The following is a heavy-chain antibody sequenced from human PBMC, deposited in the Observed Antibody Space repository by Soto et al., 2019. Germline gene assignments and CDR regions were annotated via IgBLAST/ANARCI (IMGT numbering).Heavy chain of an antibody. CDR1: GYTFSDYG. CDR2: ILCLNDRK. Sequence: QVHLVQSGAEVKTPGASVTISCKASGYTFSDYGIHWIRQAPGQRPEWLGWILCLNDRKEYSQKFQGRISLTRDTSAGTAYMGLSRLRSEDTAVYYCARGRRTCTEKTCYTDFDFWGQGS. V-gene: IGHV1-3*01. D-gene: IGHD2-2*02. J-gene: IGHJ4*02. CDR3: ARGRRTCTEKTCYTDFDF.